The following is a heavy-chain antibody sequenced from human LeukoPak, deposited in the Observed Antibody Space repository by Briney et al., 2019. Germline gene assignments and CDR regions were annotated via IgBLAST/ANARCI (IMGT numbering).Heavy chain of an antibody. CDR2: MNPNSGNT. Sequence: ASVKVSCKASGYTFTSYDVNWVRQATGQGLEWMGWMNPNSGNTGYAQKFQGRVTITRNTSISTAYVQLSSLRSVDTAVYYCARRVSYGDFDYWGQGTLVTVSS. D-gene: IGHD4-17*01. CDR3: ARRVSYGDFDY. CDR1: GYTFTSYD. V-gene: IGHV1-8*01. J-gene: IGHJ4*02.